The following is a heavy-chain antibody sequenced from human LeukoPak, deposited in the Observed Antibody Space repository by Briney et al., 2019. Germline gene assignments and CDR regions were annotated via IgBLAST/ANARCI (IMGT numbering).Heavy chain of an antibody. Sequence: ETLSLTCTVPGGSISSSSYYWGWVRQAPGKGLEWVSYISSSSSTIYYADSVKGRFTISRDNAKNSLYLQMNSLRAEDTAVYYCAGVYWGQGTLVTVSS. V-gene: IGHV3-48*01. CDR2: ISSSSSTI. J-gene: IGHJ4*02. D-gene: IGHD3-10*01. CDR3: AGVY. CDR1: GGSISSSSYY.